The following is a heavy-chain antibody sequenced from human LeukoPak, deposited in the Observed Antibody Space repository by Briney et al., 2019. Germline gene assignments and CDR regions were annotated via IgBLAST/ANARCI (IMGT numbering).Heavy chain of an antibody. CDR2: INWNGGST. V-gene: IGHV3-20*04. J-gene: IGHJ4*02. D-gene: IGHD2-21*02. Sequence: PGGSLRLSCAVSGFTFDDYGVSWVRQAPGKGLEWVSGINWNGGSTGYADSVKGRFTISRDNAKKSVYLKMNSLGGEDTALYYCARDYCGGDCYPFDYWGQGTLVTVSS. CDR3: ARDYCGGDCYPFDY. CDR1: GFTFDDYG.